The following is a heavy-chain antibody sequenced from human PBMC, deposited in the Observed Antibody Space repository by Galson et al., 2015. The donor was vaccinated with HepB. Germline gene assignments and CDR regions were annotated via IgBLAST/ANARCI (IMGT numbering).Heavy chain of an antibody. CDR2: IDWDDDK. CDR1: GFSLSTSGMC. Sequence: PALVKPTQTLTLTCTFSGFSLSTSGMCVSWIRQPPGKALEWLALIDWDDDKYYSTSLKTRLTISKDTSKNQVVLTMTNMDPVDTATYYCARMRDAGTSNGYSRTRGFDYWGQGTLVTVSS. CDR3: ARMRDAGTSNGYSRTRGFDY. J-gene: IGHJ4*02. D-gene: IGHD6-13*01. V-gene: IGHV2-70*01.